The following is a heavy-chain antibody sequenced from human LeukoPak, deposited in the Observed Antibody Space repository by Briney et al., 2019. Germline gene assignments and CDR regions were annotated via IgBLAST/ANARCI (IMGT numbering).Heavy chain of an antibody. CDR1: GGSINSNY. CDR2: IYTNGNT. Sequence: SETLSLTCTVSGGSINSNYWSWIRQPAGKGLEWIGRIYTNGNTNYNPSLKSRVTISVDTSKNQFSLNLTSVTAADTAVYYCARGDSSSWYEVCFDYWGQGTLVTVSS. D-gene: IGHD6-13*01. CDR3: ARGDSSSWYEVCFDY. V-gene: IGHV4-4*07. J-gene: IGHJ4*02.